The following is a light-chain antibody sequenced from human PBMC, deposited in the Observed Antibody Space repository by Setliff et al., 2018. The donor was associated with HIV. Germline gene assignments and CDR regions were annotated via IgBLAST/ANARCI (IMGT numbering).Light chain of an antibody. Sequence: QSALTQPAPVSGSPGQSITISCTGASSDVGDYNYVSWYQQHPGKAPKLIIYEVTNRPPGVSNRFSGSKSGSTASLTISGLQTEDEADYFCTSYATTSTHVVFGGGT. V-gene: IGLV2-14*01. CDR1: SSDVGDYNY. J-gene: IGLJ2*01. CDR3: TSYATTSTHVV. CDR2: EVT.